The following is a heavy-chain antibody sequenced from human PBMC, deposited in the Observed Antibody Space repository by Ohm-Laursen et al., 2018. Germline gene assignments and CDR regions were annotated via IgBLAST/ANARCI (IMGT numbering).Heavy chain of an antibody. CDR1: GFIFSSYG. V-gene: IGHV3-30*18. CDR2: ISSDGSKI. Sequence: SLRLSCTASGFIFSSYGMHWVRQAPGKGLEWVATISSDGSKIYYADSVEGRFTISRDNSKNTLYLQMNRLRAEDTAVYYCAKGNQWRDFDYWGQGTLVTVSS. J-gene: IGHJ4*02. CDR3: AKGNQWRDFDY. D-gene: IGHD1-14*01.